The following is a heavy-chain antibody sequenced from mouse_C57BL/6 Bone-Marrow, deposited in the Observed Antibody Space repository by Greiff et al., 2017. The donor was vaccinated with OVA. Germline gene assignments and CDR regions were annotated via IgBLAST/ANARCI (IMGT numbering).Heavy chain of an antibody. D-gene: IGHD2-5*01. V-gene: IGHV7-1*01. J-gene: IGHJ1*03. CDR1: GFTFSDFY. CDR3: ARVYSNYGYFDV. CDR2: SRNKANDYTT. Sequence: EVKLMESGGGLVQSGRSLRLSCATSGFTFSDFYMEWVRQAPGKGLEWIAASRNKANDYTTEYSASVKGRFIVSRDTSQSILYLQMNALRAEDTAIYYCARVYSNYGYFDVWGTGTTVTVSS.